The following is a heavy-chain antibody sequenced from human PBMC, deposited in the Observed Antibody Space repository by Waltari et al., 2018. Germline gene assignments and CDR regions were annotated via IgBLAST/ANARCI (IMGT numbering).Heavy chain of an antibody. Sequence: QVQLVQSGAEVKKPGSSVKVSCKASGGTFSSYAISWMRQAPGQGREWMGGIIHFFGIATSAHEFEGRFTIHADESTSTAYLELRSLRSEVTAVYYCAGERRGYDSRGYYHEGDCWGQGVRVTVSS. D-gene: IGHD3-22*01. J-gene: IGHJ4*02. CDR3: AGERRGYDSRGYYHEGDC. V-gene: IGHV1-69*12. CDR2: IIHFFGIA. CDR1: GGTFSSYA.